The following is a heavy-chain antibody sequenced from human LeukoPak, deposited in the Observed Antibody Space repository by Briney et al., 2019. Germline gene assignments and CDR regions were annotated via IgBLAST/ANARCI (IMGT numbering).Heavy chain of an antibody. Sequence: SGTLSLTCAVYGGSFSGYYWGWIRQPPGKGLEWIGEINHSGSTNYNPSLKSRVTISVDTSKNQFSLKLSSVTAADTAVYYCARGSGYSYLYYFDYWGQGTLVTVSS. CDR1: GGSFSGYY. D-gene: IGHD5-18*01. J-gene: IGHJ4*02. V-gene: IGHV4-34*01. CDR3: ARGSGYSYLYYFDY. CDR2: INHSGST.